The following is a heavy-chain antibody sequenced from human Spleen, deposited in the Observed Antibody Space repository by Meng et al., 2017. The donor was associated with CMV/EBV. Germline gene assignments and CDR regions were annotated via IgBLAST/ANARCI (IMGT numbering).Heavy chain of an antibody. D-gene: IGHD1-26*01. J-gene: IGHJ4*02. CDR1: GGSISSSNYY. V-gene: IGHV4-39*01. Sequence: SETLSLTCAVSGGSISSSNYYWGWVRQPPGKGLEWIASIYSSGSTYHNPSLRSRVILSVDMSKNQFSLKLSSVTAADTAVYYCARLLIVGAMVFDNWGQGTLVTVSS. CDR2: IYSSGST. CDR3: ARLLIVGAMVFDN.